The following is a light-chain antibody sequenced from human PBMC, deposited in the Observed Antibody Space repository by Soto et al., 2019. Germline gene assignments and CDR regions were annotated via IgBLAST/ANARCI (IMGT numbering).Light chain of an antibody. V-gene: IGKV1-5*03. CDR3: QQYNSFWT. CDR2: KAS. Sequence: IQLTQSPSFLSASVGDRVTMTCRASQSIRTSLAWYHDTPGKAPKLLIYKASSLESGVPSRCSGSGSGTEFTITISSLQPDDFATYYYQQYNSFWTFGQGTKVDIK. CDR1: QSIRTS. J-gene: IGKJ1*01.